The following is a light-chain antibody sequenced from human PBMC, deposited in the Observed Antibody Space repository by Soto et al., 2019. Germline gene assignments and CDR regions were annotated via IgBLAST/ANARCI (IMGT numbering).Light chain of an antibody. CDR2: AAS. CDR1: QGISSY. J-gene: IGKJ4*01. V-gene: IGKV1-8*01. CDR3: QQYYSYPPLT. Sequence: AIRMTQSPSSLSASTGDRVTITCRASQGISSYLAWYQQKPGKAPKLLIYAASTSQSGVPSRFSGSGSGTDSTLTISCLQSEDFATYYCQQYYSYPPLTFGGGTKVEIK.